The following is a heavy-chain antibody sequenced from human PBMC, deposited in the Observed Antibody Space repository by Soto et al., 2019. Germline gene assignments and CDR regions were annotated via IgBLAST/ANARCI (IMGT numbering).Heavy chain of an antibody. CDR2: ISYDGSNK. V-gene: IGHV3-30*03. CDR3: AIGGFHCSSTSCYYYYYYMDV. J-gene: IGHJ6*03. D-gene: IGHD2-2*01. Sequence: QVQLVESGGGVVQPGRSLRLSCAASGFTFSSYGMHWVRQAPGKGLEWVAVISYDGSNKYYADSVKGRFTISRDNSKNTLYLQMNSLRAEDTAVYYCAIGGFHCSSTSCYYYYYYMDVWGKGTTVTVSS. CDR1: GFTFSSYG.